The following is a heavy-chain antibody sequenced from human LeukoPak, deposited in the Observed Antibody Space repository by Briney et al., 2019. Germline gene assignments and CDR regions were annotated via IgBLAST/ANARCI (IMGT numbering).Heavy chain of an antibody. J-gene: IGHJ4*02. CDR2: FDPEDGET. Sequence: ASVEVSCKVSGYTLTELSMHWVRQAPGKGLEWMGGFDPEDGETIYAQKFQGRVTMTEDTSTDTAYMELSSLRSEDTAVYYCATGLPPYGSGSYYNEVYWGQGTLVTVSS. CDR1: GYTLTELS. V-gene: IGHV1-24*01. D-gene: IGHD3-10*01. CDR3: ATGLPPYGSGSYYNEVY.